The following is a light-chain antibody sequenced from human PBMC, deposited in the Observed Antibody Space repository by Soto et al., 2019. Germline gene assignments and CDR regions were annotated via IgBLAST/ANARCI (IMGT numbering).Light chain of an antibody. V-gene: IGLV2-14*03. J-gene: IGLJ2*01. Sequence: QSVLTQPASVSGSTGQSITISCSGTSSDVGGSNYVSWYQQHPGEAPKLMIYDVSYRHSGVSNRFSGSKSANTASLTISGLQAEDEADYFCSSYTSSAPGVLFGGGTKLTV. CDR1: SSDVGGSNY. CDR2: DVS. CDR3: SSYTSSAPGVL.